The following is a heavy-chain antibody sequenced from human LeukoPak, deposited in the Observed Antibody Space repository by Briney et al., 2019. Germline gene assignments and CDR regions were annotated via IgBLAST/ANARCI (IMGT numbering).Heavy chain of an antibody. Sequence: PGMSLRLSCAASGFTFSSYTMHWVRQAPREGLEWVAVISYDGNKKYYADSVKGRFTISRDNAKNTLYLQMHSLRAEDTAMYYCALDSLYCSGGNCRRSHGMDVWGTGTTVTVSS. CDR2: ISYDGNKK. V-gene: IGHV3-30*04. D-gene: IGHD2-15*01. CDR3: ALDSLYCSGGNCRRSHGMDV. CDR1: GFTFSSYT. J-gene: IGHJ6*04.